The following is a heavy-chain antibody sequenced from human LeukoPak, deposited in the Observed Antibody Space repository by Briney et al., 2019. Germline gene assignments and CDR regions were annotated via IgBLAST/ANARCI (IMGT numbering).Heavy chain of an antibody. D-gene: IGHD3-3*01. CDR1: GFTFSSYS. V-gene: IGHV3-21*01. J-gene: IGHJ4*02. CDR3: ARDHAIFGVVTPFDY. Sequence: PGGSLRLSCAASGFTFSSYSMNWVRQAPGKGLEWVSSISSSSSYIYYADSVKGRFTISRDNAKNSLYLQMNSLRAEDTAVYYCARDHAIFGVVTPFDYRGQGTLVTVSS. CDR2: ISSSSSYI.